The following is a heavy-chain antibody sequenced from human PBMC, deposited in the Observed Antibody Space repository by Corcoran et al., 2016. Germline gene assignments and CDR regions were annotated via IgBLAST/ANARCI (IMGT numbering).Heavy chain of an antibody. CDR3: ASMSMGRGVLLGAYHI. CDR1: GYTFTSYA. V-gene: IGHV1-8*01. J-gene: IGHJ3*02. CDR2: MNPNSGNT. D-gene: IGHD3-10*01. Sequence: QVQLVQSGAEVKKPGASVKVSCKASGYTFTSYAINWVRQAPGQGLEWMGWMNPNSGNTGYAQKFQGRVTITRNTSISTAYMELSSLRSEDTAVYDGASMSMGRGVLLGAYHIWGQGTMVTVSS.